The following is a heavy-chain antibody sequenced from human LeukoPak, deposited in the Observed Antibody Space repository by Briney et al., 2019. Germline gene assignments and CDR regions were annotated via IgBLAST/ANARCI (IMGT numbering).Heavy chain of an antibody. V-gene: IGHV3-30*18. CDR3: AKVLWRGLDY. J-gene: IGHJ4*02. CDR1: GFTFSTYG. D-gene: IGHD2-21*01. Sequence: GRSLRLSCAASGFTFSTYGMPWVRQAPGKGLEWVAVISYDGSNKDYADSVKGRFTISRDNYKNTLYLQMNSLRAEDTAVYYCAKVLWRGLDYWGQGTLVTVSS. CDR2: ISYDGSNK.